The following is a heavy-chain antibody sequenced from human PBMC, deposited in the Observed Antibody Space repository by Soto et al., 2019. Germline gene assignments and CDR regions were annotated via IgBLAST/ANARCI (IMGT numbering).Heavy chain of an antibody. V-gene: IGHV3-13*01. CDR3: ARGGDCSGGSCYSGIFDP. D-gene: IGHD2-15*01. Sequence: EVQLVESGGGLVQPGGSLRLSCAASGFTFSSYDMHWVRQATGKGLEWVSAIGTAGDTYYPGSVKGRFTISRENAKNSLYLQMNSLRAGDTAVHYCARGGDCSGGSCYSGIFDPWGQGTLVTVSS. CDR2: IGTAGDT. CDR1: GFTFSSYD. J-gene: IGHJ5*02.